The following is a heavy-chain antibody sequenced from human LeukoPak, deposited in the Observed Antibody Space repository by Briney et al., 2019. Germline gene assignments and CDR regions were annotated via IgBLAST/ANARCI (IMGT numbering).Heavy chain of an antibody. CDR3: AREGYDYDFWSGYYRRFDY. J-gene: IGHJ4*02. CDR1: GGSFSGYY. V-gene: IGHV4-34*01. CDR2: INHSGST. Sequence: SETLSLTCAVYGGSFSGYYWSWIRQPPGKGLEWIGEINHSGSTNYNPSLKSRVAISVDTSKNQFSLKLSSVTAADTAVYYCAREGYDYDFWSGYYRRFDYWGQGTLVTVSS. D-gene: IGHD3-3*01.